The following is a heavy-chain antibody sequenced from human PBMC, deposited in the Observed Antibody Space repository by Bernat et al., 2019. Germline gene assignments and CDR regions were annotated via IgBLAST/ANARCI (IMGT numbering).Heavy chain of an antibody. V-gene: IGHV3-33*01. CDR3: ARLGSSWSFDH. D-gene: IGHD6-13*01. Sequence: QVQLVESGGGVVQPGRSLRLSCAASGFTFSNYGMDWVRQAPGKGLEWVAVIWYDGSNKYYADSVKGRFTISRDNSKNTLYLQMDSQRAEDTAVYYCARLGSSWSFDHWGQGSLVTVSS. CDR2: IWYDGSNK. J-gene: IGHJ4*02. CDR1: GFTFSNYG.